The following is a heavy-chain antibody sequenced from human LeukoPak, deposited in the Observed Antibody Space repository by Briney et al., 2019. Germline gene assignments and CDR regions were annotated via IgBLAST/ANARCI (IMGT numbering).Heavy chain of an antibody. CDR1: GGSISSSSYY. Sequence: SETLSLTCTVSGGSISSSSYYWGWIRQPPGKGLEWIGSMYYSGSTYYNPSLKSRVTISVDRSKNQFSLKLSSVTAADTAVYYCARVDSSGYLPYFDYWGQGTLVTVSS. V-gene: IGHV4-39*07. J-gene: IGHJ4*02. CDR2: MYYSGST. CDR3: ARVDSSGYLPYFDY. D-gene: IGHD3-22*01.